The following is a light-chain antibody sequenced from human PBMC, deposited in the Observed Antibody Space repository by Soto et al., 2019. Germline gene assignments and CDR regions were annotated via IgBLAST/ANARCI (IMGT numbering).Light chain of an antibody. CDR3: QQYNSYWT. CDR2: DAS. CDR1: QSISSW. J-gene: IGKJ1*01. Sequence: DIQMTQSPSTLSASVGDRVTITCRASQSISSWLAWYQHKQGKAPKLLVYDASSLESGVPSRISGSGSGTEFTLTISSLHPDDLATYYCQQYNSYWTFGQGTKA. V-gene: IGKV1-5*01.